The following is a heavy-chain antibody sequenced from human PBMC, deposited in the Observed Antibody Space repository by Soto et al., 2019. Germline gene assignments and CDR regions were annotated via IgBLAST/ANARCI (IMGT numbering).Heavy chain of an antibody. D-gene: IGHD6-19*01. CDR1: GYAFTSYG. CDR3: ARDSAIAVAGKYYYYGMDV. J-gene: IGHJ6*02. CDR2: ISAYNGNT. V-gene: IGHV1-18*04. Sequence: ASVKVSCKASGYAFTSYGISWVRQAPGQGLEWMGWISAYNGNTNYAQKLQGRVTMTTDTSTSTAYMELRSLRSDDTAVYYCARDSAIAVAGKYYYYGMDVWRQGTTVTVSS.